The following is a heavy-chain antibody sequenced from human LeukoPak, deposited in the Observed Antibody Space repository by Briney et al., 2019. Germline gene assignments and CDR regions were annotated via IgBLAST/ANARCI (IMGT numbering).Heavy chain of an antibody. CDR2: MIPICGTA. V-gene: IGHV1-69*05. Sequence: SVKVSCKASGGTFSSYAISWVRQAPGQGLEWMGGMIPICGTANYAQKFQGRVTMTRDTSISTAYMELSRLRSDDTAVYYCARVDVVVIYPLVWGQGTLVTVSS. CDR1: GGTFSSYA. CDR3: ARVDVVVIYPLV. J-gene: IGHJ1*01. D-gene: IGHD2-21*01.